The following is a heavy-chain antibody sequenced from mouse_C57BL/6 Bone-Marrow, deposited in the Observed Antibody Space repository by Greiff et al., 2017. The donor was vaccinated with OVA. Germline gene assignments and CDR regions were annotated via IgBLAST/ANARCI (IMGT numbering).Heavy chain of an antibody. Sequence: QVQLKQPGAELVRPGTSVKLSCKASGYTFTSYWMHWVKQRPGQGLEWIGVIDPSDSYTNYNQKFKGKATLTVDTSSSTAYMQLSSLTSEDSAVYYCARKLGRGYFDDWGQGTTLTVSS. V-gene: IGHV1-59*01. D-gene: IGHD4-1*01. CDR1: GYTFTSYW. CDR3: ARKLGRGYFDD. J-gene: IGHJ2*01. CDR2: IDPSDSYT.